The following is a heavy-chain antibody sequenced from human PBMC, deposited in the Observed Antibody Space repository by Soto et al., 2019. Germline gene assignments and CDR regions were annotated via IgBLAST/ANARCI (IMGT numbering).Heavy chain of an antibody. D-gene: IGHD3-3*01. Sequence: SETLSLTCAVYGGSLSGYYWSWIRQPPGTGLEWIGEINHSGSTNYNPSLKSRVTISVDTSKNQFSLKLSSVTAADTAVYYCARGNYDFWSGYRKYYYGMDVWGQGTTVTVSS. J-gene: IGHJ6*02. CDR1: GGSLSGYY. CDR2: INHSGST. V-gene: IGHV4-34*01. CDR3: ARGNYDFWSGYRKYYYGMDV.